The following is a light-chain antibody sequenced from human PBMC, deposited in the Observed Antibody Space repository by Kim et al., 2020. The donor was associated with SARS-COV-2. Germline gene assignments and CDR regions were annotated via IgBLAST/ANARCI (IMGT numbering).Light chain of an antibody. CDR1: QSVSSN. V-gene: IGKV3-15*01. Sequence: SPGERATLSCRASQSVSSNLAWYQQKPRQAPRLLIYGASTRATGISARCSGSGSATAFTLTINSLQSEDFAVYYCQQYNSWPPLTFGGGTKVDIK. J-gene: IGKJ4*01. CDR3: QQYNSWPPLT. CDR2: GAS.